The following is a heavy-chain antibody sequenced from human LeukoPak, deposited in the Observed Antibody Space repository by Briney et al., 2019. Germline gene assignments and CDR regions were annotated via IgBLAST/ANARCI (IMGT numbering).Heavy chain of an antibody. CDR1: GYTFTNYG. CDR3: ARVDSSDGSGSYSARNYYYYYGMDV. CDR2: ISTYNANA. V-gene: IGHV1-18*01. D-gene: IGHD3-10*01. Sequence: ASVKVSCKPSGYTFTNYGISWVRQVPGQGLGWMGWISTYNANANYAQKLQGRVTMTTDTSTSTAYMELRSLRSDDTAVYYCARVDSSDGSGSYSARNYYYYYGMDVWGQGTTVTVSS. J-gene: IGHJ6*02.